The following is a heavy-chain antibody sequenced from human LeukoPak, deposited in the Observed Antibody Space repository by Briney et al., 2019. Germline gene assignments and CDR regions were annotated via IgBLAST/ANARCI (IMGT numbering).Heavy chain of an antibody. Sequence: SVKVSCKASGGTFSSYAISWVRQAPGQGLEWMGRIIPIFGTANYAQKFQGRDTITTDESTSTAYMELSSLRSEDTAVYYCASYRDGYNYDYWGQGTLVTVSS. CDR1: GGTFSSYA. CDR2: IIPIFGTA. J-gene: IGHJ4*02. V-gene: IGHV1-69*05. D-gene: IGHD5-24*01. CDR3: ASYRDGYNYDY.